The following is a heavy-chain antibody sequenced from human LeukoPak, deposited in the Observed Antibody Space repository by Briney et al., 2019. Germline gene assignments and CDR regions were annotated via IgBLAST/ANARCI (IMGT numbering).Heavy chain of an antibody. J-gene: IGHJ4*02. CDR1: SYTFTNYG. CDR2: ISTYNGNT. Sequence: ASVKVSCKASSYTFTNYGITWVRQAPGQGLEWMGWISTYNGNTNYAQKLQGRVTMTTDTSTSTAYMELRSLRSDDTAVYYCATDQRPGGIFDYWGQGTLVTVSS. D-gene: IGHD6-25*01. V-gene: IGHV1-18*01. CDR3: ATDQRPGGIFDY.